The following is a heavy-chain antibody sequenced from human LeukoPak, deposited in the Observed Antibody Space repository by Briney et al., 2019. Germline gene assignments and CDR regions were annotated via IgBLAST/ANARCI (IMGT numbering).Heavy chain of an antibody. CDR2: INSDGSST. CDR3: ARVIPRGYYDSSGYLFDY. CDR1: GFTFSSYW. Sequence: TGGSLRLSCAASGFTFSSYWMHWVRQAPGKGLVWVSRINSDGSSTSYADSVKGRFTISRDNAKNTLYLQMNSLRAEGTAVYYCARVIPRGYYDSSGYLFDYWGQGTLVTVSS. V-gene: IGHV3-74*01. D-gene: IGHD3-22*01. J-gene: IGHJ4*02.